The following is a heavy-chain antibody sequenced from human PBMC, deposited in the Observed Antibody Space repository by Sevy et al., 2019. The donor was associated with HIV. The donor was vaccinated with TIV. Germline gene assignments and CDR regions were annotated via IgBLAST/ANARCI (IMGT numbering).Heavy chain of an antibody. CDR2: IYYSGST. J-gene: IGHJ6*02. D-gene: IGHD3-16*01. CDR1: GGTINSYF. CDR3: ARRVAGEPYYYGMDV. V-gene: IGHV4-59*01. Sequence: SESLSLMCSVHGGTINSYFLIWVRQPPGKGLEWVGNIYYSGSTKYNPSPKSRVTMSVDTSKNQFSLRLTSVTAADTAVYYCARRVAGEPYYYGMDVWGQGTTVTVSS.